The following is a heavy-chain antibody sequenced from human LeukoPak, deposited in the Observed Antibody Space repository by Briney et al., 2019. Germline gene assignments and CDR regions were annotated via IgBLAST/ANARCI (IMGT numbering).Heavy chain of an antibody. V-gene: IGHV3-30*02. J-gene: IGHJ3*02. Sequence: PGGSLRLSCAASGFTFSSYGMHWVRQAPGKGLEWVAFIRYDGSNKYYADSVKGRFTISRDNSKNTLYLQMNSLRAEDTAVYYCAKDIRVVVAHPGLFDIWGQGTMVTVSS. CDR3: AKDIRVVVAHPGLFDI. D-gene: IGHD2-2*01. CDR1: GFTFSSYG. CDR2: IRYDGSNK.